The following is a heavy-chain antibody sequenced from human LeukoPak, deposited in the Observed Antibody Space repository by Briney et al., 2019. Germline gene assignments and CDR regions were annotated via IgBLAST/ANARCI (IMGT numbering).Heavy chain of an antibody. Sequence: PGGSVRLSCAASGFTFSSYWMSWVRQAPGKGLEWVANINQDGSEKYYVDSVKGRFTISRDNAKNSLYLQMNSLRAEDTAVYYCARPITAYGMDVWGQGTTVTVSS. CDR2: INQDGSEK. D-gene: IGHD3-10*01. J-gene: IGHJ6*02. CDR3: ARPITAYGMDV. V-gene: IGHV3-7*01. CDR1: GFTFSSYW.